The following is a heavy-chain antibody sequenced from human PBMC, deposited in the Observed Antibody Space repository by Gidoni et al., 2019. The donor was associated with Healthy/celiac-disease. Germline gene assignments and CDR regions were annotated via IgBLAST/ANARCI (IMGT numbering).Heavy chain of an antibody. CDR2: IYYSGST. D-gene: IGHD2-2*01. CDR1: GGSISSSSYY. J-gene: IGHJ4*02. Sequence: QLQLQESGPGLVKPSETLSLTCTVSGGSISSSSYYWGWIRQPPGKGLEWIGSIYYSGSTYYNPSLKSRVTISVDTSKNQFSLKLSSVTAADTAVYYCARTFQLPGLIDYWGQGTLVTVSS. V-gene: IGHV4-39*01. CDR3: ARTFQLPGLIDY.